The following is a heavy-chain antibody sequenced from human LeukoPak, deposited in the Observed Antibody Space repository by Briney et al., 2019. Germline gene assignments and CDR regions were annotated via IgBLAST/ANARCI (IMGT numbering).Heavy chain of an antibody. CDR3: ARDDARWEVPFDY. V-gene: IGHV3-7*01. Sequence: GGSLRLSCVVSGFTFSSYWMNWVRQAPGKGLEWGASIKQDGSEKKYVDSVKGRFTISRDNAKNSLYLQMNSLRAEDTAVYYCARDDARWEVPFDYWGQGSLVTVSS. CDR2: IKQDGSEK. D-gene: IGHD1-26*01. J-gene: IGHJ4*02. CDR1: GFTFSSYW.